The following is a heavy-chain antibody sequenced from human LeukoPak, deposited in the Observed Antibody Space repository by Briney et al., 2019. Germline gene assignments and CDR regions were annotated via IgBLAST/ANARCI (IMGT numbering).Heavy chain of an antibody. Sequence: GASVKVSCKASGYTFTAYAMNWVRQAPGQGLEWMRWINTNTGDPTFAQGFAGRFVFSLDTSVSTAYLQISSLKAEDTAVYYCARAFHYSHSPYSPGYNYIDPWGQGTLVTVSS. V-gene: IGHV7-4-1*02. J-gene: IGHJ5*02. CDR3: ARAFHYSHSPYSPGYNYIDP. CDR1: GYTFTAYA. D-gene: IGHD1-1*01. CDR2: INTNTGDP.